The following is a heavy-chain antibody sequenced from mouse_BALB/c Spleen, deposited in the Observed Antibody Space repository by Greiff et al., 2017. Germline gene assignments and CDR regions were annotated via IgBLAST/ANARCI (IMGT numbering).Heavy chain of an antibody. CDR1: GFSLTSYG. Sequence: VQLVESGPGLVAPSQSLSITCTVSGFSLTSYGVHWVRQPPGKGLEWLGVIWAGGSTNYNSALMSRLSISKDNSKSQVFLKMNSLQTDDTAMYYCARDRQLGLRGAMDYWGQGTSVTVSS. V-gene: IGHV2-9*02. D-gene: IGHD3-2*01. CDR2: IWAGGST. CDR3: ARDRQLGLRGAMDY. J-gene: IGHJ4*01.